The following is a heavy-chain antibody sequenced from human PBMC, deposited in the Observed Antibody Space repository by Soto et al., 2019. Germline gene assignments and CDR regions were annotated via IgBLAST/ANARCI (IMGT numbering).Heavy chain of an antibody. V-gene: IGHV1-69*13. D-gene: IGHD3-22*01. Sequence: ASVKVSCKASGGTFSSYAISWVRQAPGQGLEWMGGIIPIFGTANYAQKFQGRVTITADESTSTAYMELSSLRSEDTAVYYCARYDSAGYYYHGTDVWGQGTTVTVSS. CDR1: GGTFSSYA. J-gene: IGHJ6*02. CDR2: IIPIFGTA. CDR3: ARYDSAGYYYHGTDV.